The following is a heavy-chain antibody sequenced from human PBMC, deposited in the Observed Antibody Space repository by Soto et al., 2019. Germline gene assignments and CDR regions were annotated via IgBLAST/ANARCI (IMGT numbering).Heavy chain of an antibody. Sequence: GSLRLSCAASGFTFSSYAMSWVRQAPGKGLEWVSAISGSGGSAYYADSVKGRFTISRDNSKNTLNLQMSSLRAEDTAVYYCAKQGGYSFDYWGQGTLVTVSS. CDR3: AKQGGYSFDY. D-gene: IGHD3-22*01. CDR2: ISGSGGSA. CDR1: GFTFSSYA. V-gene: IGHV3-23*01. J-gene: IGHJ4*02.